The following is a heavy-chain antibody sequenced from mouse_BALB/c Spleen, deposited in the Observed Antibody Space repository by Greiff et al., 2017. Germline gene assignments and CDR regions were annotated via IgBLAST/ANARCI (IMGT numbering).Heavy chain of an antibody. V-gene: IGHV2-9*02. J-gene: IGHJ3*01. CDR3: AREGENGSNWFAY. CDR1: GFSLTSYG. Sequence: VNVVESGPGLVAPSPSLSMTCNVSGFSLTSYGVHWVRQRPGKGLEWMGVIWAGGSTNYNSALMSRLSISKDNSKSQVFLKMNSLQTDDTAMYYCAREGENGSNWFAYWGQGTLVTVSA. D-gene: IGHD1-1*01. CDR2: IWAGGST.